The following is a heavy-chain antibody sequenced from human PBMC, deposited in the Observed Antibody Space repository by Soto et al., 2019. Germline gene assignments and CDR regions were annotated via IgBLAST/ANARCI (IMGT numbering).Heavy chain of an antibody. V-gene: IGHV4-59*01. Sequence: PSETLSLTCTVSGGSLIAYYWNWMRQPPGKGLQWIGYTYYSGSTTYNPSLKSRVTISVDSSKNQFSLKLDSVTPADTAVYYCARARATAGKRHCDYWGPGTLVP. CDR2: TYYSGST. J-gene: IGHJ4*02. CDR3: ARARATAGKRHCDY. D-gene: IGHD6-25*01. CDR1: GGSLIAYY.